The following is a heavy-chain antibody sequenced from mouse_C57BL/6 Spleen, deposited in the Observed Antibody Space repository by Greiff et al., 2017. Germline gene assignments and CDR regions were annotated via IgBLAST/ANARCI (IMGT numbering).Heavy chain of an antibody. D-gene: IGHD3-3*01. CDR2: ISSGSSTI. J-gene: IGHJ1*03. V-gene: IGHV5-17*01. Sequence: DVKLVESGGGLVKPGGSLKLSCAASGFTFSDYGMHWVRQAPEKGLEWVAYISSGSSTIYYADTVKGRFTISRDNAKNTLFLQMTSLRTENTALYYCASRTLGARDWYIDVWGTGTTVTVSS. CDR1: GFTFSDYG. CDR3: ASRTLGARDWYIDV.